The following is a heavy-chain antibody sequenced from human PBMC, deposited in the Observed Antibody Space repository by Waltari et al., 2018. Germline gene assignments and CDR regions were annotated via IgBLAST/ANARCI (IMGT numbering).Heavy chain of an antibody. J-gene: IGHJ3*02. Sequence: QVQLVQSGAEVKKPGASVKVSCKASGYTFTSYAMHWVRQAPGQRLAWMGWINAGNGNTKKSQKCHGRVTITRDTSASTAYMELSSLRSEDTAVYYCAGSSGGYYGAFDIWGQGTMVTVSS. D-gene: IGHD6-19*01. CDR3: AGSSGGYYGAFDI. V-gene: IGHV1-3*01. CDR2: INAGNGNT. CDR1: GYTFTSYA.